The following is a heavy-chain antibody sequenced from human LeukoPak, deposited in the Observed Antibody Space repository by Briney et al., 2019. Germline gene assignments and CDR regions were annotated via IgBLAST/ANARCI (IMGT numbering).Heavy chain of an antibody. CDR2: IYYSGST. CDR1: GGSISSYY. J-gene: IGHJ3*02. V-gene: IGHV4-59*01. Sequence: SETLSLTCTVSGGSISSYYWSWIRQPPGKGLEWIGYIYYSGSTNYNPSLKSRVTISVDTSKNQFSLKLSSATAADTAVYYCARVIAVTGRRGDAFDIWGQGTMVTVSS. D-gene: IGHD6-19*01. CDR3: ARVIAVTGRRGDAFDI.